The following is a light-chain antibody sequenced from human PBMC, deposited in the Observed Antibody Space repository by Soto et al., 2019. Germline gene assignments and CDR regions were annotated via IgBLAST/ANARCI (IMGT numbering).Light chain of an antibody. J-gene: IGKJ5*01. Sequence: DIQMTQSPSSLSASLGDRVTITCRASQTISNYLNWYQQKSGRAPELLVYAASNLQSGVPSRFTGSGSGTHFTLTISGLEPADFATYFCQQSYNTPITFGQGRRLEIK. CDR2: AAS. CDR1: QTISNY. CDR3: QQSYNTPIT. V-gene: IGKV1-39*01.